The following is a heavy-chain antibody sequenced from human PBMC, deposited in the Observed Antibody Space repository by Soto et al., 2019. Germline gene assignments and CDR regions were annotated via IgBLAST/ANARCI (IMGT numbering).Heavy chain of an antibody. CDR2: IYYSGST. V-gene: IGHV4-59*01. Sequence: SETLSLTCTVSGGSISSYDWSWIRQPPGKGLEWIGYIYYSGSTNYNPSLKSRVTISVDTSKNQFSLKLSSVTAADTAVYYCAGSPFYCSSTSCYTGYYYGMDVWGQGTTVTVSS. D-gene: IGHD2-2*02. J-gene: IGHJ6*02. CDR3: AGSPFYCSSTSCYTGYYYGMDV. CDR1: GGSISSYD.